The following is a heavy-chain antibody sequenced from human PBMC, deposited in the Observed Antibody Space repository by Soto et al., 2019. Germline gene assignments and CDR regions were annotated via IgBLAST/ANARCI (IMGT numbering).Heavy chain of an antibody. CDR1: GYPFTSYG. Sequence: GASLKLSCKSSGYPFTSYGSNWVRQATGQGLEWMGWMNPNSGNTGYAQKFQGRVTMTRNTSISTAYMELSSLRSEDTAVYYCARLDYVDYDNWFGPWGQGTLVTVSS. CDR2: MNPNSGNT. CDR3: ARLDYVDYDNWFGP. J-gene: IGHJ5*02. V-gene: IGHV1-8*01. D-gene: IGHD4-17*01.